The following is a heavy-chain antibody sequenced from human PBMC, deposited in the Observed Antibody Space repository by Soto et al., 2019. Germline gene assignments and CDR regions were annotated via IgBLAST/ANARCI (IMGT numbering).Heavy chain of an antibody. CDR3: ARAGGNTYGMDV. D-gene: IGHD3-10*01. CDR2: INPNSGGT. J-gene: IGHJ6*02. CDR1: GYTFTGYY. Sequence: ASVKVSCKASGYTFTGYYMHWVRQAPGQGLEWMGWINPNSGGTNYAQKFQGRVTMARDTSISTAYMELSRLRSDDTAVYYCARAGGNTYGMDVWAQGTTVTVSS. V-gene: IGHV1-2*02.